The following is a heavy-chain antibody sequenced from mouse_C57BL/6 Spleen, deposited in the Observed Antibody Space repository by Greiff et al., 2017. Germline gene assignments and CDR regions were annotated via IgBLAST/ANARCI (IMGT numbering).Heavy chain of an antibody. D-gene: IGHD1-1*01. J-gene: IGHJ4*01. CDR3: TVITTVVATRYTMDY. V-gene: IGHV1-5*01. Sequence: EVQLVESGTVLARPGASVKMSCKTSGYTFTSYWMHWVKQRPGQGLEWIGAIYPGNSDTSYNQKFKGKAKLTAVTSASTAYMELSSLTNEDSAVYYCTVITTVVATRYTMDYWGQGTSVTVSS. CDR1: GYTFTSYW. CDR2: IYPGNSDT.